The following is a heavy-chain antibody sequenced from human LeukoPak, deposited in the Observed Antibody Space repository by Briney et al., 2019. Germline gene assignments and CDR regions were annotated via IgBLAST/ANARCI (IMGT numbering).Heavy chain of an antibody. J-gene: IGHJ5*02. CDR2: IIPIFGTA. V-gene: IGHV1-69*13. CDR3: AREVTMIVVVIPARWFDP. Sequence: SVKVSCKASGYIFTDYYMHWVRQAPGQGLEWMGGIIPIFGTANYAQKFQGRVTITADESTSTAYMELSSLRSEDTAVYYCAREVTMIVVVIPARWFDPWGQGTLVTVSS. CDR1: GYIFTDYY. D-gene: IGHD3-22*01.